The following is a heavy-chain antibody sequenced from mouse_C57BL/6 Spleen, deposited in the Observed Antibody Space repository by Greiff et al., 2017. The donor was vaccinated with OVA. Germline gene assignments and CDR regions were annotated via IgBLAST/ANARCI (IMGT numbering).Heavy chain of an antibody. CDR1: GFTFSSYA. V-gene: IGHV5-9-1*02. D-gene: IGHD2-5*01. CDR2: ISSGGDYI. Sequence: EVMLVESGEGLVKPGGSLKLSCAASGFTFSSYAMSWVRQTPEKRLEWVAYISSGGDYIYYADTVKGRFTISRDNARNTLYLQMSSLKSEDTAMYYCTRDNYSKDYYAMDYWGQGTSVTVSS. CDR3: TRDNYSKDYYAMDY. J-gene: IGHJ4*01.